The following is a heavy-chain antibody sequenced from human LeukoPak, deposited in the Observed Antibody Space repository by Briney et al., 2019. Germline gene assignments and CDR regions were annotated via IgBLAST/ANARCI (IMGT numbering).Heavy chain of an antibody. CDR1: GFTFSSYG. Sequence: GGSLRLSCAASGFTFSSYGMHWVRQAPGKGLEWVAFIRYDGSNKYYADSVKGRFTISRDNSKNTLYLQMNSLRAEDTAVYYCATVSRLLWFGESYYFDYWGQGTLVTVSS. CDR3: ATVSRLLWFGESYYFDY. D-gene: IGHD3-10*01. CDR2: IRYDGSNK. V-gene: IGHV3-30*02. J-gene: IGHJ4*02.